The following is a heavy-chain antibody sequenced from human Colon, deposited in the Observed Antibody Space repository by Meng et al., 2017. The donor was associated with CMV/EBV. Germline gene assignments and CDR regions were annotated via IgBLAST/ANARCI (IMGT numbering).Heavy chain of an antibody. CDR2: ISYSSSFI. CDR3: ARGADLDF. CDR1: GFTFSSYA. D-gene: IGHD4/OR15-4a*01. V-gene: IGHV3-21*01. J-gene: IGHJ4*02. Sequence: GESLKISCATSGFTFSSYAMSWVRQAPGKGLEWVSSISYSSSFIYYVDSLKGRFTISRDNAKNSLFLQMNSLRAEDTAVYYCARGADLDFWGQGTLVTVSS.